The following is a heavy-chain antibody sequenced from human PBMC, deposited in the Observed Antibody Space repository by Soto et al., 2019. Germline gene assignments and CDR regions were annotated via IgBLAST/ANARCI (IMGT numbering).Heavy chain of an antibody. J-gene: IGHJ4*02. CDR2: ISYDGSNK. CDR1: GFTFSSYG. D-gene: IGHD6-6*01. V-gene: IGHV3-30*18. Sequence: TGGSLRLSCAASGFTFSSYGMHWVRQAPGKGLEWVAVISYDGSNKYYADSVKGRFTISRDNSKNTLYLQMNSLRAEDTAVYYCANDHIAAPFDYWGQGTLVTVSS. CDR3: ANDHIAAPFDY.